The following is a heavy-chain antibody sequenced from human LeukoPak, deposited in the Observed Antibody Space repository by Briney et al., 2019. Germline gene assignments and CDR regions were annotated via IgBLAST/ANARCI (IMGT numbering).Heavy chain of an antibody. CDR3: AGSPLSYYYYMDV. J-gene: IGHJ6*03. Sequence: SETLSLTCTVSGGSISSDYWSWIRQPPGKGLEWIGYIYYSGSTNYNPSLKSRVTISVDTSKNQFSLKLSSVTAADTAVYYCAGSPLSYYYYMDVWGKGTTVTVSS. CDR2: IYYSGST. D-gene: IGHD6-19*01. V-gene: IGHV4-59*01. CDR1: GGSISSDY.